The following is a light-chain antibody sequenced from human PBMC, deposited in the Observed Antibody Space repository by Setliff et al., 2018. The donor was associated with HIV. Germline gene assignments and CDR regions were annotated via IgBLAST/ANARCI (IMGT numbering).Light chain of an antibody. V-gene: IGLV2-14*01. Sequence: SGSPGQSITISCTGTSSDVGGYNSVSWYQQHPGKAPKVIIYEVTDRPSGVSDRFSGSKSGNTASLTISGLQAEDEADYYCSSYTSRNSYVFGTGTKVTVL. CDR2: EVT. CDR1: SSDVGGYNS. J-gene: IGLJ1*01. CDR3: SSYTSRNSYV.